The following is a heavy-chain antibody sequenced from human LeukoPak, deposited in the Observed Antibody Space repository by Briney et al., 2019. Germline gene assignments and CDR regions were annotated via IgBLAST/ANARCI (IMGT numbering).Heavy chain of an antibody. V-gene: IGHV3-30*02. CDR2: MGYEGIHK. CDR1: GFNFNNFG. Sequence: GGSLRLSCAASGFNFNNFGMHWVRQAPGKGLEWVAFMGYEGIHKYYADSVKGRFTISKDNSKATLYLQTNSLRPEDTAVYYCAKDLHGGYSSDYWGQGTLVTVSS. J-gene: IGHJ4*02. D-gene: IGHD4-23*01. CDR3: AKDLHGGYSSDY.